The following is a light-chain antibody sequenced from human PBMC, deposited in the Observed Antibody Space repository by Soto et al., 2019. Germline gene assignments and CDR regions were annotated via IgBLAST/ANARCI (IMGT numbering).Light chain of an antibody. Sequence: DIQSTQSPSFLSASVGDRVTITCRASQGISSYLAWYQQKPGKAPKLLIYAASTLQSGVPSRFSGSESGTEFTLTISSLQPEDFATYYCQQLNTYPFTFGGGTKV. V-gene: IGKV1-9*01. CDR2: AAS. CDR3: QQLNTYPFT. J-gene: IGKJ4*01. CDR1: QGISSY.